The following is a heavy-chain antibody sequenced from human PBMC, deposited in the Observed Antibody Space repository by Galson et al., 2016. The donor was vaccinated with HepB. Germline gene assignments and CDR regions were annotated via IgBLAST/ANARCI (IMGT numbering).Heavy chain of an antibody. J-gene: IGHJ3*01. Sequence: SLRLSCATSGFSFSIYVMHWVRQAPGKGLEWVAVISNDGSDKQYADSVKGRFTVSGDNSKNTFYLQMNSLRAEDTAVYYCARRGREHPLLRAIGVDGFDLWGQGTMVTVSS. D-gene: IGHD1/OR15-1a*01. CDR1: GFSFSIYV. CDR3: ARRGREHPLLRAIGVDGFDL. CDR2: ISNDGSDK. V-gene: IGHV3-33*01.